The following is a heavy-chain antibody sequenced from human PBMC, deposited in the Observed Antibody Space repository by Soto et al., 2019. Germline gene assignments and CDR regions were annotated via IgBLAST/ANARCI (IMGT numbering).Heavy chain of an antibody. J-gene: IGHJ4*02. Sequence: GASVKVSCKVSGYTLTELSMHWVRQAPGKGLEWMGGFDPEDGETIYAQKFQGSVTMTEDTSTDTAYMELSSLRSEDTAVYYCATADMYDILTGYQQQREFDYWGQGTLVTVSS. CDR3: ATADMYDILTGYQQQREFDY. D-gene: IGHD3-9*01. CDR1: GYTLTELS. V-gene: IGHV1-24*01. CDR2: FDPEDGET.